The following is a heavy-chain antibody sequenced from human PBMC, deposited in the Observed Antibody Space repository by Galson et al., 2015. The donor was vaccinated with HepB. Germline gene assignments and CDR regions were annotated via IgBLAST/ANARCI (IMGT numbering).Heavy chain of an antibody. V-gene: IGHV3-33*01. Sequence: SLRLSCATSGFTFSSFNMHWVRQAPGKGLEWVSVIWYDGSIKYYRDSVRGRFTISRDNTKNSLYLQMDNLRADDTAVYYCARDWSPYSGAWYDAFDIWGQGTMVTFSS. CDR3: ARDWSPYSGAWYDAFDI. J-gene: IGHJ3*02. CDR2: IWYDGSIK. D-gene: IGHD6-19*01. CDR1: GFTFSSFN.